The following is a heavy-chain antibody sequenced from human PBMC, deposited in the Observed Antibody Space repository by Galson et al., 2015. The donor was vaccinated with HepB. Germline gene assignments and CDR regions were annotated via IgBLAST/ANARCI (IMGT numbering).Heavy chain of an antibody. V-gene: IGHV1-18*01. CDR1: GYTFTKFG. CDR2: ISGYDGNT. J-gene: IGHJ4*02. D-gene: IGHD6-6*01. CDR3: ATAWYSTSPPDN. Sequence: SVKVSCKASGYTFTKFGISWVRQAPGQGLEWMAWISGYDGNTNYAQKFQGRVTMTTDTSTSTAYMELRSLTSDDTAVYYCATAWYSTSPPDNWGQGTLVTVSS.